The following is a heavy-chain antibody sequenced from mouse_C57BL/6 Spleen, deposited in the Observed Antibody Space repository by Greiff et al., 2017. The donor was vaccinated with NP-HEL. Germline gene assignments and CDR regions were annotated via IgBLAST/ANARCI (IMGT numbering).Heavy chain of an antibody. D-gene: IGHD3-2*02. Sequence: QVQLQQSGAELVKPGASVKISCKASGYAFSSYWMNWVKQRPGKGLEWIGQIYPGDGDTNYNGKFKGKATLTADKSSSTAYMQLSSLTSEDSAVYFCAREGQLRPSWFAYWGQGTLVTVSA. V-gene: IGHV1-80*01. CDR1: GYAFSSYW. CDR2: IYPGDGDT. J-gene: IGHJ3*01. CDR3: AREGQLRPSWFAY.